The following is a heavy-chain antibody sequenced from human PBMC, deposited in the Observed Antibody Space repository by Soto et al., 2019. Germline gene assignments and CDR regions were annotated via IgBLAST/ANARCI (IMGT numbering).Heavy chain of an antibody. CDR2: IDHSGRT. CDR3: ARVPFSGDHDIYYYYYGMDV. D-gene: IGHD4-17*01. V-gene: IGHV4-34*01. Sequence: SETLSLTCAVYGDSFNYYYWTWIRQAPGKGLEWIGEIDHSGRTNCNPSVKSRITISVDKSKNQFSLKLSSVTAADTAVYYCARVPFSGDHDIYYYYYGMDVWGQGTTVTVSS. CDR1: GDSFNYYY. J-gene: IGHJ6*02.